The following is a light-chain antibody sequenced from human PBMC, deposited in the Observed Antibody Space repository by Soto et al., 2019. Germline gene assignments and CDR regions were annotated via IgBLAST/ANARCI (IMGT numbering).Light chain of an antibody. Sequence: QSALTQPPSVSGAPGQRVTISCTGSSSNIGAGYDVHWYQQLPGTAPKLLIHGNSNRPSGVPDRFSGSKSGTSASLAITGLQAEDEADYYCQSYDSSLSGSEVFGTGTKVTVL. CDR3: QSYDSSLSGSEV. CDR2: GNS. V-gene: IGLV1-40*01. J-gene: IGLJ1*01. CDR1: SSNIGAGYD.